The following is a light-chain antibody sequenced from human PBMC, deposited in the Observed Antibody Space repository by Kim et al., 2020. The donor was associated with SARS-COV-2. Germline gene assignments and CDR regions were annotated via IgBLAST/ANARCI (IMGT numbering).Light chain of an antibody. CDR3: SSYTSSSTPHVV. V-gene: IGLV2-14*04. J-gene: IGLJ2*01. CDR1: SSDVGGYNY. Sequence: ITISCTGTSSDVGGYNYVSWYQQHPGKAPKLMIYDVSKRPSGVSNRCSGSKSGNTASLTISGLQAEDEADYYCSSYTSSSTPHVVFGGGTKLTVL. CDR2: DVS.